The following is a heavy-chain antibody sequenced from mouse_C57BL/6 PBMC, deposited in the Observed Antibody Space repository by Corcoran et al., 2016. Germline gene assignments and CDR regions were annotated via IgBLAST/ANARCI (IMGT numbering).Heavy chain of an antibody. CDR1: GYTFTTYG. D-gene: IGHD1-1*01. CDR3: ARVKKLQSTRVVADIDY. CDR2: INTYSGVP. Sequence: QIQLVQSGPELKKPGETVKISCKASGYTFTTYGMSWVKQAPGKGLKWMGWINTYSGVPTYADDFKGRFAFSLETSASTAYLQINNLKNEDTATYFCARVKKLQSTRVVADIDYWGQGTTLTVSS. J-gene: IGHJ2*01. V-gene: IGHV9-3*01.